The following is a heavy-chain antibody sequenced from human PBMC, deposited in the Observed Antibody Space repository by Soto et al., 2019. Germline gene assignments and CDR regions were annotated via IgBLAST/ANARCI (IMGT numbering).Heavy chain of an antibody. CDR1: GGTFNNYP. CDR3: ARGRGYSGDDHYYYFDMDV. J-gene: IGHJ6*02. Sequence: QVQLVQSGAEVKKPASSVKFSCKASGGTFNNYPITWVRQAPGEGLEWMGGSIPIFGTANYAQNFQGRVTNGVDEFTSTAYMELSSLRSEDTAVYYCARGRGYSGDDHYYYFDMDVWGQGTTFTVSS. D-gene: IGHD5-12*01. CDR2: SIPIFGTA. V-gene: IGHV1-69*01.